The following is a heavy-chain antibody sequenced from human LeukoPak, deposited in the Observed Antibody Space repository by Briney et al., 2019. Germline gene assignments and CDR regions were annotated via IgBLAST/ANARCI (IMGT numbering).Heavy chain of an antibody. J-gene: IGHJ4*02. D-gene: IGHD2-2*01. Sequence: ASVKVSCKASGYTFTGYYMHWVRQAPEQGLEWMGWINSNSGGKKYAQKFQGRVTMTRDTSISTAYMELSRLRSDDTAVYYCAREVVPAALSVPTYWGQGTLVTVSS. CDR1: GYTFTGYY. CDR3: AREVVPAALSVPTY. CDR2: INSNSGGK. V-gene: IGHV1-2*02.